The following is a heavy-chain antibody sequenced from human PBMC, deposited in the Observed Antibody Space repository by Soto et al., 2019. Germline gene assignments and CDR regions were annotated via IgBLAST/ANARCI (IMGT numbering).Heavy chain of an antibody. Sequence: GGSLRLSCAASGFTFSTYSMNWVRQAAGKGLEWISYMTSSSSTMHYADSVKGRFIISRDNANNSLYLQMSSLRVEDTAVYYCARGTTLAHWGQGTLVTVSS. J-gene: IGHJ4*02. CDR1: GFTFSTYS. CDR2: MTSSSSTM. V-gene: IGHV3-48*01. CDR3: ARGTTLAH.